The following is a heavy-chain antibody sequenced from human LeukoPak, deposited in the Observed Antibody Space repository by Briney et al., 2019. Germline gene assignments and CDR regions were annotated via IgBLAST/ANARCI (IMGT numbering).Heavy chain of an antibody. Sequence: SVNVSCKASGGTFSSYAISWVRQAPGQGLEWMGGIIPIFGTANYAQKFQGRVTITADESTSTAYMELSSLRSEDTAVYYCAALNMGYSYGFEVDYWGQGTLVTVSS. CDR3: AALNMGYSYGFEVDY. V-gene: IGHV1-69*13. D-gene: IGHD5-18*01. CDR2: IIPIFGTA. J-gene: IGHJ4*02. CDR1: GGTFSSYA.